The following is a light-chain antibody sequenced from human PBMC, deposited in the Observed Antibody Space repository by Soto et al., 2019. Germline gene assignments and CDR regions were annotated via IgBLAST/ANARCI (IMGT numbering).Light chain of an antibody. CDR2: GAS. CDR1: QSVSNY. Sequence: ETVLTPSPGTLSLSPGERATLSCRASQSVSNYLAWYQRKPGQAPRLLIYGASSRATGIPDRFSGSGSGTDFTLTISRLEPEDFAVYYCHQYGGSPQTFGQGTKVEIK. J-gene: IGKJ1*01. CDR3: HQYGGSPQT. V-gene: IGKV3-20*01.